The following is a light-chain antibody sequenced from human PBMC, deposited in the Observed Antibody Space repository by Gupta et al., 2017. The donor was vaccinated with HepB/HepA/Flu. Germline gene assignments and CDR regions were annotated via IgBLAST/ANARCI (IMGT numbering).Light chain of an antibody. CDR1: QSISDAF. CDR3: QQYGIADET. V-gene: IGKV3-20*01. Sequence: EIVLTQSPGTLSLSPGERATLSCRASQSISDAFLAWYQQKPGQAPRLLIYGTSSRATGIPDRFNGSGSGTDFTLTISRLEPEDIAVYYCQQYGIADETFGQGTKVESK. J-gene: IGKJ1*01. CDR2: GTS.